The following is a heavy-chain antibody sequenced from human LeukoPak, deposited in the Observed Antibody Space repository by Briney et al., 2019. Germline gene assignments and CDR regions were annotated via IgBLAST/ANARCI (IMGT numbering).Heavy chain of an antibody. Sequence: PTETLSLTCTVTGGSFSTYYWSWIRQPPGKGLEWIGHFYYSGSTNYNPSLKSRVTISVDTSRNQFSLKSTSATAADTAVYYCARGQGGNYYLNYFDYWGQGALVTVSS. D-gene: IGHD1-26*01. CDR1: GGSFSTYY. V-gene: IGHV4-59*01. CDR3: ARGQGGNYYLNYFDY. J-gene: IGHJ4*02. CDR2: FYYSGST.